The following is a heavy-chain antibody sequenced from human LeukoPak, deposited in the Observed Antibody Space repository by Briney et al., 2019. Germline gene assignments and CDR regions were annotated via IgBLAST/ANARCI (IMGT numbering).Heavy chain of an antibody. D-gene: IGHD3-3*01. J-gene: IGHJ5*02. CDR3: ARGALRVTIRFDP. Sequence: ASVKVSCKASGGTFSSYAISWVRQAPGQGLEWMGWMSPNSGNTGYAQKFQGRVTMTRNTSISTAYMELSSLRSEDTAVYYCARGALRVTIRFDPWGQGTLVTVSS. V-gene: IGHV1-8*02. CDR2: MSPNSGNT. CDR1: GGTFSSYA.